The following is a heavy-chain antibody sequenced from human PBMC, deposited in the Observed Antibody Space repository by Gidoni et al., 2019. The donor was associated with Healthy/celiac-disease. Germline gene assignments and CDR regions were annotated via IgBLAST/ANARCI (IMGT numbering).Heavy chain of an antibody. CDR3: AKGPYYDFWSGYYKTRYFDL. CDR1: GFPFDDYA. CDR2: ISWNSGSI. Sequence: EVQLVESGGGLVQPGRSLRLSCAASGFPFDDYAMHWVRQAPGKGLEWVSGISWNSGSIGYADSVKGRFTISRDNAKNSLYLQMNSLRAEDTALYYCAKGPYYDFWSGYYKTRYFDLWGRGTLVTVSS. J-gene: IGHJ2*01. D-gene: IGHD3-3*01. V-gene: IGHV3-9*01.